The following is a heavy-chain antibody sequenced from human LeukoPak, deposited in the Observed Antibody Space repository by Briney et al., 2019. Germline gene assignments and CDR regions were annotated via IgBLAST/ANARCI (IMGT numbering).Heavy chain of an antibody. V-gene: IGHV1-18*01. CDR3: ARLRRRAAMRSPMGY. CDR2: ISPHNGNR. J-gene: IGHJ4*02. D-gene: IGHD2-2*01. Sequence: ASVKVSCKTSGYTFTRYGVSWVRQAPGQGLEWMGWISPHNGNRDYAQKFKDRVTMTTDTSTNTVYLELRSLRPDDTAMYYCARLRRRAAMRSPMGYWGQGTLVTVSS. CDR1: GYTFTRYG.